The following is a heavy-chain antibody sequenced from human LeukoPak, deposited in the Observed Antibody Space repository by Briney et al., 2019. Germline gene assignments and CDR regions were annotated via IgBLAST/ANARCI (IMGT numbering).Heavy chain of an antibody. CDR1: GFTFSSYD. CDR2: ISDGGGVT. Sequence: GGSLRLSCASSGFTFSSYDMSWVRQAPGRGLEWVSAISDGGGVTSYADSVKGRFTISRDNSKNTLYLQMKSLRGEDTAVYYCAKAYNGTYCLQHWGQGTLVTVSA. D-gene: IGHD1-26*01. CDR3: AKAYNGTYCLQH. J-gene: IGHJ1*01. V-gene: IGHV3-23*01.